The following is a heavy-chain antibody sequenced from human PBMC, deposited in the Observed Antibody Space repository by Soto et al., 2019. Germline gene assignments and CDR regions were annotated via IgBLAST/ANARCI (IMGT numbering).Heavy chain of an antibody. V-gene: IGHV5-10-1*01. J-gene: IGHJ4*02. CDR3: AKHEGYCSTTTCYNFDY. Sequence: ESLKISCKGSGYSFTSYWISWVRQMPGKGLEWMGRIDPSDSYTNYSPSFQGHVTISADKSISTAYLQWSSLKASDTAMYYCAKHEGYCSTTTCYNFDYWGQGNLVTVSS. D-gene: IGHD2-2*01. CDR2: IDPSDSYT. CDR1: GYSFTSYW.